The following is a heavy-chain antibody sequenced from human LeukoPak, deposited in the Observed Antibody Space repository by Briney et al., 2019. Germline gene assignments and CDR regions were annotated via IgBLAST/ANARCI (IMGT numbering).Heavy chain of an antibody. CDR2: ISSSGGSI. J-gene: IGHJ6*02. CDR1: GFTFSSHA. V-gene: IGHV3-48*01. D-gene: IGHD6-13*01. Sequence: GGSLRLSCAASGFTFSSHAMNWVRQAPGKGLEWLSYISSSGGSIYYVDSVKGRFTTSRDDARNSLYLQMSSLRVEDTAVYYCARDRPSSTWYEGDAMDVWGQGTMVTVSS. CDR3: ARDRPSSTWYEGDAMDV.